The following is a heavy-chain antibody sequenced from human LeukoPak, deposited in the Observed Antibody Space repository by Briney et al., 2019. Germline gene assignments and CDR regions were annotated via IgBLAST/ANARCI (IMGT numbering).Heavy chain of an antibody. CDR2: ISGSGGTT. CDR1: GFTFSSYA. D-gene: IGHD4-17*01. Sequence: SGGSLRLSCAASGFTFSSYAMSWVRQAPGKGLEWVSAISGSGGTTYYADSVKGRFTISRDNSKNTLYLQMNSLRAEDTAVYYCAKHPYGDYVNWFGPWGQGTLVTVSS. J-gene: IGHJ5*02. CDR3: AKHPYGDYVNWFGP. V-gene: IGHV3-23*01.